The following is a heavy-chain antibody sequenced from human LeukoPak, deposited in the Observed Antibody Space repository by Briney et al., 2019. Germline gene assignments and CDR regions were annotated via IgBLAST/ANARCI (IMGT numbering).Heavy chain of an antibody. Sequence: GASVKVSCKASGYTFNSYGISWVRQAPGQGLEWMGWVTSYNGDTNYAQKFQGRVTMTTDTSTTTVYMELRSLRSDDTAVYYCARAGSPHNWNDAGVHFDYWGQGTLVTVSS. CDR3: ARAGSPHNWNDAGVHFDY. J-gene: IGHJ4*02. CDR1: GYTFNSYG. D-gene: IGHD1-1*01. V-gene: IGHV1-18*01. CDR2: VTSYNGDT.